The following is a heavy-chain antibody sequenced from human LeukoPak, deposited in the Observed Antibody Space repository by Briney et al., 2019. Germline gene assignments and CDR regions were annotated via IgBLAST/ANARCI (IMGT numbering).Heavy chain of an antibody. CDR2: ISYDENNK. CDR1: GFTFSYYA. V-gene: IGHV3-30-3*01. D-gene: IGHD2-2*01. CDR3: ASCTSGSTSCPP. J-gene: IGHJ5*02. Sequence: PGGSLRLSCAASGFTFSYYAMHWVRQAPGKGLEWVATISYDENNKFYPDSVKGRFTISRDNAKNSLYLQMNSLRAEDTAVYYCASCTSGSTSCPPWGQGTLVTVSS.